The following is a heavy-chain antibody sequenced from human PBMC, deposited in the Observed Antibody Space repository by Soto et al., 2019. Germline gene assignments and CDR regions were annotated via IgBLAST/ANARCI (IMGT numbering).Heavy chain of an antibody. J-gene: IGHJ3*02. CDR3: ARRFPVLRYFDWVNDAVSFDI. V-gene: IGHV3-7*05. CDR1: GFTFSSYW. Sequence: GGSLRLSCAASGFTFSSYWMSWVRQAPGKGLEWVANIKQDGSEKYYVDSVKGRFTISRDNAKNSLYLQMNSLRAEDTAVYYCARRFPVLRYFDWVNDAVSFDIWGQGTMVTVSS. D-gene: IGHD3-9*01. CDR2: IKQDGSEK.